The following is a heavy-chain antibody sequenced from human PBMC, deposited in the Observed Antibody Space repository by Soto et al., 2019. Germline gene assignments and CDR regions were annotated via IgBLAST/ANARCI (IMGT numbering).Heavy chain of an antibody. J-gene: IGHJ3*02. CDR1: GYTFTGYY. V-gene: IGHV1-2*04. CDR3: ARGSCSSTSCYVVGFAFDI. CDR2: INPNSGGT. D-gene: IGHD2-2*01. Sequence: ASVKVSCKASGYTFTGYYMHWVRQAPGQGLEWMGWINPNSGGTNYAQKFQGWVTMTRDTSISTAYMELSRLRSDDTAVYYCARGSCSSTSCYVVGFAFDIWGKGTMVTVSS.